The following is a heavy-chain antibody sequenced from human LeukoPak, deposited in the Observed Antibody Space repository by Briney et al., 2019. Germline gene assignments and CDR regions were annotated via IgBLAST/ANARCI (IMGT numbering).Heavy chain of an antibody. J-gene: IGHJ4*02. CDR2: IKQDGSEK. Sequence: GGSLRLSCAASGFTFSSYWMSWVRQAPGKGLEWVANIKQDGSEKYYVDSVKGRFTISRDNAKNSLYLQMNSLRAEDTAVYYCAGVPEAYYFDYWGQGTLVTVSS. CDR3: AGVPEAYYFDY. D-gene: IGHD1-14*01. V-gene: IGHV3-7*01. CDR1: GFTFSSYW.